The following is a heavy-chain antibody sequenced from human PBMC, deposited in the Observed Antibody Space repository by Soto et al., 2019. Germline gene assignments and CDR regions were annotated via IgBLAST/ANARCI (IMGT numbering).Heavy chain of an antibody. CDR1: GFTFSNYG. V-gene: IGHV3-23*01. D-gene: IGHD3-22*01. CDR2: ISGSGGST. CDR3: AAYYYDSSGYYHYFDY. Sequence: GGSLRLSCAASGFTFSNYGMSWVRQAPGKGLEWVSGISGSGGSTYYADSVKGRFTISRDNSKNTLYLQMNSLRAEDTAVYYCAAYYYDSSGYYHYFDYWGQGNLVTVSS. J-gene: IGHJ4*02.